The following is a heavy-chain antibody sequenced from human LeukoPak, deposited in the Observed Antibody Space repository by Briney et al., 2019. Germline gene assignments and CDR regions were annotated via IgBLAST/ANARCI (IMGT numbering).Heavy chain of an antibody. V-gene: IGHV3-23*01. Sequence: GGSLRLSCAASGFTFSSYAMSWVRQAPGKGLEWVSAISGSGGITSYADSVKGRFTISRDNSKNSLYLQMNSLRAEDTAVYYCAKDLTMVRGVIIVRSFDYWGQGTLVTVSS. CDR1: GFTFSSYA. CDR2: ISGSGGIT. D-gene: IGHD3-10*01. J-gene: IGHJ4*02. CDR3: AKDLTMVRGVIIVRSFDY.